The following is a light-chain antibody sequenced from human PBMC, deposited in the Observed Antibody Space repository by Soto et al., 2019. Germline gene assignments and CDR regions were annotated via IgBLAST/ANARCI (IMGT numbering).Light chain of an antibody. CDR3: QQPGT. CDR1: QSVSSY. J-gene: IGKJ1*01. Sequence: EIVLTQSPATLSLSPGERATLSCRASQSVSSYLAWYQQKPGQAPRLLIYVASNRATGIPARFSGSGSGTDFTLTISSLEPEDFAVYYCQQPGTFGQGTKVEIK. V-gene: IGKV3-11*01. CDR2: VAS.